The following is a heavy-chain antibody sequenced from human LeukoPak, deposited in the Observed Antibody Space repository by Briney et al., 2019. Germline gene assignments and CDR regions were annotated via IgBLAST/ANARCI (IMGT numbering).Heavy chain of an antibody. CDR3: ARANGDYDYYFDY. D-gene: IGHD4-17*01. CDR2: IYTSGST. Sequence: SQTLSLTCTVSGGSISSGSYYWSWIRQPAGKGLEWIGRIYTSGSTNYNPSLKSRVTISVDTSENQFSLKLSSVTAADTAVYYCARANGDYDYYFDYWGQGTLVTVSS. V-gene: IGHV4-61*02. CDR1: GGSISSGSYY. J-gene: IGHJ4*02.